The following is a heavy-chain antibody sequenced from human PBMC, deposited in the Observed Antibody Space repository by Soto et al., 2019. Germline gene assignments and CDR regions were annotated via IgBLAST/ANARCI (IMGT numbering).Heavy chain of an antibody. Sequence: SGPTLVNPTQTLTLTCTFSGFSLSTSGVGVGWIRQPPEKALEWLALIYWNDDKRYRPSLKSRLTITKDTSKNQVVLTMTNMNSVDTSTFYCVPSLGCVSMSGVVIPLINGMDVWGKGTTVTVSS. CDR2: IYWNDDK. CDR1: GFSLSTSGVG. CDR3: VPSLGCVSMSGVVIPLINGMDV. J-gene: IGHJ6*04. V-gene: IGHV2-5*01. D-gene: IGHD3-3*01.